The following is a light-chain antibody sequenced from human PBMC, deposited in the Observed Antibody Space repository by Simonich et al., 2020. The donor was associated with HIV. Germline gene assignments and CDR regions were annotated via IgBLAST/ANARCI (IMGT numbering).Light chain of an antibody. CDR2: DVT. V-gene: IGLV2-11*01. J-gene: IGLJ2*01. CDR1: SSDVGGYNH. Sequence: CTGSSSDVGGYNHVSWYQQHPGKAPKLMIYDVTKRPSGVPDRFSGSKSGNTASLTISGLQAEDEADYYCQSYDSSLSGVIFGGGTKLTVL. CDR3: QSYDSSLSGVI.